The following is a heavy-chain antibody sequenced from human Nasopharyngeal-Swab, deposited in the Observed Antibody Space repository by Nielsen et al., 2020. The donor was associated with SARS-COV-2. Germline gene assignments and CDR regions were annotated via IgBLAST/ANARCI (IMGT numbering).Heavy chain of an antibody. D-gene: IGHD6-19*01. CDR2: IYSGGST. J-gene: IGHJ3*02. Sequence: ESLKISCAGSGFSVSSNYMSWVRQAPGKGLEWVSVIYSGGSTYYADSVKGRFTISRDNSKNTLYLQMNSLRAEDTAVYYCARESSSGWYGDAFDIWGQGTMVTVSS. V-gene: IGHV3-53*01. CDR1: GFSVSSNY. CDR3: ARESSSGWYGDAFDI.